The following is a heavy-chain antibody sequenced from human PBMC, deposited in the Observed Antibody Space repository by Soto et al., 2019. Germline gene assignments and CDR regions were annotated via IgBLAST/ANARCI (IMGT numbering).Heavy chain of an antibody. D-gene: IGHD4-4*01. CDR3: ARGTVTTGFDY. CDR1: GFTFSSYD. J-gene: IGHJ4*02. Sequence: GGSLRLSCAASGFTFSSYDMHWVRQATGKGLEWVSAIGTAGDTYYPGSVKGRFTISRENAKNSLYLQMNSLRAGDTAVYYCARGTVTTGFDYWGQGTLVTVSS. CDR2: IGTAGDT. V-gene: IGHV3-13*01.